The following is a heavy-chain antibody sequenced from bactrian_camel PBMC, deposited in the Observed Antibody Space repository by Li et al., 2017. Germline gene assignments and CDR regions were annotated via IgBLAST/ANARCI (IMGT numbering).Heavy chain of an antibody. CDR1: GYKFSSYC. CDR2: VYPNGTGA. D-gene: IGHD7*01. J-gene: IGHJ4*01. CDR3: TTGGHHGPYNY. V-gene: IGHV3S6*01. Sequence: HVQLVESGGGSVQTGGSLRLSCVTSGYKFSSYCMGWFRQAPGKEREGIAAVYPNGTGAYADSVKGRFTMSRDNAKNTLYLQMNSLKTEDSAVYYCTTGGHHGPYNYWGQGTQVTVS.